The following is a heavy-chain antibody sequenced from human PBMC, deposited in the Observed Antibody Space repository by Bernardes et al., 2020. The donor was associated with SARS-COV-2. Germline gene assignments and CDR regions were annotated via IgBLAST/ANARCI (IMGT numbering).Heavy chain of an antibody. V-gene: IGHV4-39*01. Sequence: SESLSLTCIVSGGSMSSTSTYWVWLRQTPGKGLECIGSVGNDYYSSRSYYNPSLESRITISVDTSKNQVSLQLTSVTAADTAVYYCARMSGFNYYDYWGRGIPVTVSS. CDR1: GGSMSSTSTY. J-gene: IGHJ4*02. D-gene: IGHD6-25*01. CDR3: ARMSGFNYYDY. CDR2: VGNDYYSSRS.